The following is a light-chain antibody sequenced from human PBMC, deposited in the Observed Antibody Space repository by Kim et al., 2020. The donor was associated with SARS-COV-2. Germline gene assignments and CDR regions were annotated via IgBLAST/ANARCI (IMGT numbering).Light chain of an antibody. Sequence: SPGERATLSCRASQTMRRTSLAWYQQKPGQAPRLLIYDSSTRATGVPDRFSGSGSGTDFTLIINRLEPEDFAVYYCQQYGDTWWTFGPGTKVDIK. J-gene: IGKJ1*01. CDR1: QTMRRTS. V-gene: IGKV3-20*01. CDR2: DSS. CDR3: QQYGDTWWT.